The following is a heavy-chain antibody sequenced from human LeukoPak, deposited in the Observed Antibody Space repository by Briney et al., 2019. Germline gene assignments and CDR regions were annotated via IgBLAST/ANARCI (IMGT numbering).Heavy chain of an antibody. CDR3: AGDPRSSSWYDCYYYYMDV. D-gene: IGHD6-13*01. J-gene: IGHJ6*03. CDR2: ISSNGGST. CDR1: GFTFSSYS. V-gene: IGHV3-64*01. Sequence: PGVSLRLSCAASGFTFSSYSMHLVRQAPGNGLEYASAISSNGGSTYYANSVKGRFTISRDNSKNTLYLQMGSLRAEDMAVYYGAGDPRSSSWYDCYYYYMDVWGKGITVTVSS.